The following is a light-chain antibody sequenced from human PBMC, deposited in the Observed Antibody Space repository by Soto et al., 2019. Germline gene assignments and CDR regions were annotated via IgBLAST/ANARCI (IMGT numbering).Light chain of an antibody. CDR3: CAYVSSNTLL. CDR1: SSDVGGYDL. J-gene: IGLJ3*02. V-gene: IGLV2-23*01. Sequence: QSALTQPASVSGSPGQSITISCTGTSSDVGGYDLASWYQQHPGKAPKLIIYEGSKRPSGISNRFSGSKSGNTASLIISGLQGDDEGDYYCCAYVSSNTLLFGGGTKLTVL. CDR2: EGS.